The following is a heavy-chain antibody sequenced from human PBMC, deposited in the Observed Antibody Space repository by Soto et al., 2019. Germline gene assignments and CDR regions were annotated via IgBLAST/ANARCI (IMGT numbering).Heavy chain of an antibody. CDR1: GGSISSGDYY. J-gene: IGHJ5*02. CDR3: ASANSGYYANWFDP. D-gene: IGHD6-25*01. CDR2: IYYSGST. V-gene: IGHV4-30-4*01. Sequence: SFTCTVSGGSISSGDYYWSWIRQPPGKGLEWIGYIYYSGSTYYNPSLKSRVTISVDTSKNQFSLKLSSVTAADTAVYYCASANSGYYANWFDPWGQGTLVTVSS.